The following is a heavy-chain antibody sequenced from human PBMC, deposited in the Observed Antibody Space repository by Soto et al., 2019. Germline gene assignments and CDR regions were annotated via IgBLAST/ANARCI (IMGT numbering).Heavy chain of an antibody. CDR2: IWYDGSNK. CDR1: GFTFSSYG. Sequence: QVQLVESGGGVVQPGRSLRLSCAASGFTFSSYGMHWVRQAPGKGLEWVAVIWYDGSNKYYADSVKGRFTISRDNSTNTLYQQMNSLRAEDTAVYYCARGPHGDPSYYYYYGMDVWGQGTTVTVSS. CDR3: ARGPHGDPSYYYYYGMDV. J-gene: IGHJ6*02. D-gene: IGHD4-17*01. V-gene: IGHV3-33*01.